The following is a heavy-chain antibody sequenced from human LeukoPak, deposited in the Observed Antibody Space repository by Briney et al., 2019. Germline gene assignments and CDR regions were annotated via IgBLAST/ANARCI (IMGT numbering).Heavy chain of an antibody. CDR2: ISSSSSYI. J-gene: IGHJ3*02. CDR1: GFTFSTYS. CDR3: ARSSTGYYSNSPRGAFDI. D-gene: IGHD3-9*01. V-gene: IGHV3-21*01. Sequence: GGSLRLSCVAYGFTFSTYSMNWVRQAPGKGLEWVSSISSSSSYIYYADSVKGRFTISRDNAKNSLYLQMNSLRAEDTAVYYCARSSTGYYSNSPRGAFDIWGQGTMVTVSS.